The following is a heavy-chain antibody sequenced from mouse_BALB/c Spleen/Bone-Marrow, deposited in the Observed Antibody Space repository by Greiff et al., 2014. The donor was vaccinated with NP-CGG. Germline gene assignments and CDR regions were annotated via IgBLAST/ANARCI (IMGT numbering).Heavy chain of an antibody. CDR1: GYSFTGYF. V-gene: IGHV1-20*02. D-gene: IGHD2-3*01. J-gene: IGHJ4*01. CDR2: INPYNGDT. CDR3: ARGGLLRAMDY. Sequence: EVQGVESGPELAKPGASVKISCKASGYSFTGYFMNWVMQSHGKSLEWIGRINPYNGDTFYNQKFKGKATLTVDKSSSTAHMELRSLASEDPAVYYCARGGLLRAMDYWGQGTSVTVSS.